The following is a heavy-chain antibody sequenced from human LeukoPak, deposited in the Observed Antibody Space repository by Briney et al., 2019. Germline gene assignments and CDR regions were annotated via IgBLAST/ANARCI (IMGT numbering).Heavy chain of an antibody. V-gene: IGHV3-11*01. D-gene: IGHD3-10*01. CDR1: GFTLSDYY. CDR3: ARDTSPTMVRGVIPYEDY. CDR2: ISSSGSTI. Sequence: PGGSLRLSCAASGFTLSDYYMSWIRQAPGKGLEWVSYISSSGSTIYYADSVKGRFTISRDNAKNSLYLQMNSLRAEDTAVYYCARDTSPTMVRGVIPYEDYWGQGTLVTVSS. J-gene: IGHJ4*02.